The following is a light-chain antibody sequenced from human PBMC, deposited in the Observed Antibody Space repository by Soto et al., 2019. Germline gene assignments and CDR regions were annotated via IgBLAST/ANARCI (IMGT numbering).Light chain of an antibody. CDR3: QHYNNWPPGRT. J-gene: IGKJ1*01. V-gene: IGKV3-15*01. Sequence: EIVITHSPATLSVSPVERATLSCRAIQSVSSNLAWYQQKPGQAPRLLIYGASTRATGIPARFSGSGSGTEFTLTISSLQSEDSALYYCQHYNNWPPGRTFGQGTKVDIK. CDR1: QSVSSN. CDR2: GAS.